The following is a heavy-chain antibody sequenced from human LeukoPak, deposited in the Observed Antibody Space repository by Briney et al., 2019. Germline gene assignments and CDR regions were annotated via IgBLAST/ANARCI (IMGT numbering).Heavy chain of an antibody. J-gene: IGHJ3*02. Sequence: GGSLRLSCAASGFTFSSYAMTWVRQAPGKGLQWVSAVTGSGVSTYYADSVKGRFTISRDNSKNTLFLQMNSLGAEDTAVYYCAKLSPADAYGGTSCCDIWGQGTMVTVSS. CDR1: GFTFSSYA. CDR2: VTGSGVST. D-gene: IGHD2-2*01. CDR3: AKLSPADAYGGTSCCDI. V-gene: IGHV3-23*01.